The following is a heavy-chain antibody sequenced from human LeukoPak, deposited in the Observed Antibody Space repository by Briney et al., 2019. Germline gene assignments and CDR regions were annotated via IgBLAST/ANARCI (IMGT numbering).Heavy chain of an antibody. CDR1: GGSISSSNYY. Sequence: PSETLSLTCTVSGGSISSSNYYWGWIRQPPGKGLEWIGSIYYSGSTYYNPSLKSRVTISVDTSKNQFSLKLSSVTAADTAVYYCARGRSSMVRGYYYYYMDVWGKGTTVTISS. CDR3: ARGRSSMVRGYYYYYMDV. J-gene: IGHJ6*03. D-gene: IGHD3-10*01. CDR2: IYYSGST. V-gene: IGHV4-39*07.